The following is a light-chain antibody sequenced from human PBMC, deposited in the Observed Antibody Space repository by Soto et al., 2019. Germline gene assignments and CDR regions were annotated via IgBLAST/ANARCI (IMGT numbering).Light chain of an antibody. V-gene: IGLV2-14*03. CDR2: DVS. J-gene: IGLJ3*02. CDR3: ISYGASSTL. Sequence: QSALPQPASLSGSPGQSITISCTGTSSDIGSYNYVSLYQQHPGKAPKLMIFDVSYRPSGISDRFSGSKSGNAASLTISGLHPEGEADYYCISYGASSTLFGGGTK. CDR1: SSDIGSYNY.